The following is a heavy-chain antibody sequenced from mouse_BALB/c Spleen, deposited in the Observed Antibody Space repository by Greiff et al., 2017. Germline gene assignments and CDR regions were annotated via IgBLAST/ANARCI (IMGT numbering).Heavy chain of an antibody. J-gene: IGHJ4*01. D-gene: IGHD3-1*01. CDR2: IYPSDSYT. Sequence: VQLQQPGAELVRPGASVKLSCKASGYTFTSYWINWVKQRPGQGLEWIGNIYPSDSYTNYNQKFKDKATLTVDKSSSTAYMQLSSPTSEDSAVYYCTRGYGYAMDDWGQGTSVTVSS. CDR1: GYTFTSYW. CDR3: TRGYGYAMDD. V-gene: IGHV1-69*02.